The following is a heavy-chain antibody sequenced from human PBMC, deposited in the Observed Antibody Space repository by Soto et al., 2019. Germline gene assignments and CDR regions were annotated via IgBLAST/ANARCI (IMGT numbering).Heavy chain of an antibody. CDR1: GYTFTSYG. V-gene: IGHV1-18*01. J-gene: IGHJ5*02. CDR3: ARDQRGKIVAPDWFDP. Sequence: QVQLVQSGAEVKKPGASVKVSCKASGYTFTSYGISWVRQAPGQGLEGMGWISAYNGNTNYAQKLQGRVTMTTDTTTSTANMELRSLRSDDTAVYCCARDQRGKIVAPDWFDPWGQGTLVTVSS. D-gene: IGHD5-12*01. CDR2: ISAYNGNT.